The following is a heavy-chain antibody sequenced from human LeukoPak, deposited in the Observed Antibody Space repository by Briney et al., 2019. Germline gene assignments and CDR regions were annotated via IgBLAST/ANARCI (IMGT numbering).Heavy chain of an antibody. D-gene: IGHD2-2*01. V-gene: IGHV4-34*01. CDR1: GGSFSGYY. CDR3: ARHPPIYCSSTSCAHI. Sequence: PSETLSLTCAVYGGSFSGYYWSWIRQPPGKGLEWIGEINHSGSTNYNPSPKSRVTISVDTSKNQFSLKLSSVTAADTAVYYCARHPPIYCSSTSCAHIWGQGTLVTVSS. J-gene: IGHJ4*02. CDR2: INHSGST.